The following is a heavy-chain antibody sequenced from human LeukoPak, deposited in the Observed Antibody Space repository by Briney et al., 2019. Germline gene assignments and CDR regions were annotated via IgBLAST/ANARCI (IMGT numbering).Heavy chain of an antibody. D-gene: IGHD4-17*01. CDR3: AKDLTYGEYAGGDAFDI. CDR1: GFTFSDYY. Sequence: GGSLRLSCAASGFTFSDYYMSWIRQAPGKGLEWVSVISGSGSTYYADSVKGRFTISRDNSKNTLYLQMNSLRAKDTAVYYCAKDLTYGEYAGGDAFDIWGQGTMVTVSS. V-gene: IGHV3-23*01. CDR2: ISGSGST. J-gene: IGHJ3*02.